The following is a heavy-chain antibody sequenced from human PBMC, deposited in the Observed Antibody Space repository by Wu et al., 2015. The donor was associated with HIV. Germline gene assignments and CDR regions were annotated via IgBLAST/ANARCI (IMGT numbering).Heavy chain of an antibody. CDR2: IIPIFGTA. D-gene: IGHD3-10*01. J-gene: IGHJ6*03. Sequence: QVQLVQSGAEVKKPGSSVKVSCKASGGTFSSYAISWVRQAPGQGLEWMGRIIPIFGTANYAQKFQGRVTITADESTSTAYMELSSLRSEDTAVYFCARSSTITMPRGVIKDLILDYYYYMDVWGKGTTVTVSS. CDR1: GGTFSSYA. CDR3: ARSSTITMPRGVIKDLILDYYYYMDV. V-gene: IGHV1-69*13.